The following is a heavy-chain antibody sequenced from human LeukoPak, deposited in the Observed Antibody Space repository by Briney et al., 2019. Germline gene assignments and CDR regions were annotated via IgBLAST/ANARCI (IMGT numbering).Heavy chain of an antibody. V-gene: IGHV1-2*02. J-gene: IGHJ4*02. D-gene: IGHD5-18*01. CDR1: GYTFTGYY. Sequence: GASVTVSCKASGYTFTGYYMHWVRQAPGQGLEWMGWINPNSGGTNYAQKFQGRVTMTRDTSISTAYMELSRLRSDDTAVYYCASTGYSGSIELDYWGQGTLVTVSS. CDR2: INPNSGGT. CDR3: ASTGYSGSIELDY.